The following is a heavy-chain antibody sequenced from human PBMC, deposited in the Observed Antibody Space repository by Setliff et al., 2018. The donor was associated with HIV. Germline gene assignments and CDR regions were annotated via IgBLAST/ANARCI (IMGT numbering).Heavy chain of an antibody. CDR2: IYNSAST. CDR3: ARHSPSDY. CDR1: GDSISTDY. V-gene: IGHV4-59*08. Sequence: PSETLSLTCTVSGDSISTDYWTCIRQPPGKGLEWIGYIYNSASTSYNPSLKSRVTISVDTSKNQFSLKLSSVTAADTAVYYCARHSPSDYWGQGTLVTVSS. J-gene: IGHJ4*02.